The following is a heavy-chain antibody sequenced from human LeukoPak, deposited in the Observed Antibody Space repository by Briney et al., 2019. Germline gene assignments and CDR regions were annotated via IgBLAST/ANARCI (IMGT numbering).Heavy chain of an antibody. Sequence: GGSLRLSCAASGFTFSSYSMNWVRQAPGKGLEWVSYISSSSTIYYADSVKGRFTISRDNAKNSLYLQMNSLRAEDTAVYYCAKDLPQSDILTGYLCWGQGTLVTVSS. CDR3: AKDLPQSDILTGYLC. CDR1: GFTFSSYS. CDR2: ISSSSTI. J-gene: IGHJ4*02. D-gene: IGHD3-9*01. V-gene: IGHV3-48*01.